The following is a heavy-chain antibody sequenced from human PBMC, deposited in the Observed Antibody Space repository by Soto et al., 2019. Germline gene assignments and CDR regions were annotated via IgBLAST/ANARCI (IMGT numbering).Heavy chain of an antibody. Sequence: SVKVSCKASGGTFSSYAISWVRQAPGQGLEWMGGIIPIFGTANYAQKFQGRVTITADESTSTAYMELSSLRSEDTAVYYCARDPNYYDSSGYDYWGQGTLVTVSS. D-gene: IGHD3-22*01. CDR3: ARDPNYYDSSGYDY. V-gene: IGHV1-69*13. CDR2: IIPIFGTA. CDR1: GGTFSSYA. J-gene: IGHJ4*02.